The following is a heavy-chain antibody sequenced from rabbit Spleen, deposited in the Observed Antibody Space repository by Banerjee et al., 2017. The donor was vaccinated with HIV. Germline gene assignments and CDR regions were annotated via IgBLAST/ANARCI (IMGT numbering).Heavy chain of an antibody. D-gene: IGHD4-2*01. CDR3: AGGAGSAYFDL. V-gene: IGHV1S40*01. J-gene: IGHJ4*01. CDR2: IHTGNTDNT. CDR1: GFSFSSGYW. Sequence: QSLEESGGDLVKPGASLTLTCGFSFSSGYWICWVRQAPGKGLELIACIHTGNTDNTYYARWAKGRFTISKTSSTTVTLQMTSLTAADTATYFCAGGAGSAYFDLWGQGTLVTVS.